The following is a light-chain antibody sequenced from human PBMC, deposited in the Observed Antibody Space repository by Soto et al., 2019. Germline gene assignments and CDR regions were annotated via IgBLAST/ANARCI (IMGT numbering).Light chain of an antibody. CDR2: GAS. Sequence: ETVLTQSPDTLSLSPGERATLSCRASQSVSSKLVWYQQKPGQAPRFLIYGASTRATGIPARFRGSGSGTEFTLTIDSLQSEDFAVYYCQQRSDWPWTFGQGTKVDIK. J-gene: IGKJ1*01. V-gene: IGKV3-15*01. CDR1: QSVSSK. CDR3: QQRSDWPWT.